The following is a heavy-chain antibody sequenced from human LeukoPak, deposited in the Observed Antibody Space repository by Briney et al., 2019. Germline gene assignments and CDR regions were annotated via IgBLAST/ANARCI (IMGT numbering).Heavy chain of an antibody. J-gene: IGHJ6*03. CDR3: ARDNYGDPRRYYYYMDV. CDR2: IWYDGSNK. Sequence: GGSLRLSYAASGFTFSSYGMHWVRQAPGKGLEWVAVIWYDGSNKYYADSVKGRFTISRDNSKNTLYLQMNSLRAEDTAVYYCARDNYGDPRRYYYYMDVWGKGTTVTVSS. CDR1: GFTFSSYG. V-gene: IGHV3-33*01. D-gene: IGHD4-17*01.